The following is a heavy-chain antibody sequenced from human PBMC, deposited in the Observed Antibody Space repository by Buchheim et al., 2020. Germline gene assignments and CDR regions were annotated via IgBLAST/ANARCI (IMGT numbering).Heavy chain of an antibody. CDR2: ISAYNGNT. Sequence: QVQLVQSGAEVKKPGASVKVSCKASGYTFTSYGISWVRQAPGQGLEWMGWISAYNGNTNYAQKLQGRVTMTTDTSTSTAYMELRSLRSDDTAVYCCARDRLYCRSTSCYPTAYYYYYGMDVWGQGTT. CDR1: GYTFTSYG. CDR3: ARDRLYCRSTSCYPTAYYYYYGMDV. V-gene: IGHV1-18*04. J-gene: IGHJ6*02. D-gene: IGHD2-2*01.